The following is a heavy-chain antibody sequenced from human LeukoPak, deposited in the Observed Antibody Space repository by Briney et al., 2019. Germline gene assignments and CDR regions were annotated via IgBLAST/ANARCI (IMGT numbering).Heavy chain of an antibody. Sequence: SETLSLTCTVSSGSTNGYYWSWIRQPPGKRLEWIGYVAYSGATNYNLSFKSRVTISLDTSKTQISLKLSSVTAADTAFYYCARTVSGYYFDAWGPGTLVTVSS. V-gene: IGHV4-59*01. CDR2: VAYSGAT. CDR3: ARTVSGYYFDA. D-gene: IGHD5-12*01. CDR1: SGSTNGYY. J-gene: IGHJ5*02.